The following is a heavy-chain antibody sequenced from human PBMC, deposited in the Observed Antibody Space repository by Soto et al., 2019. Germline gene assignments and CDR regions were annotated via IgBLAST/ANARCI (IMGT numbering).Heavy chain of an antibody. CDR2: ISGYNGNT. V-gene: IGHV1-18*01. CDR3: SRFIMVGGWFDPNYYHGMDV. Sequence: SVKVSFKTSGYTFINYGINWVRQAPGQGLEWMGWISGYNGNTNYAQTVQGRVTMTTDTSTGTVYMELRSLKSDDTAIYYCSRFIMVGGWFDPNYYHGMDVWGQGTTVTVSS. D-gene: IGHD6-19*01. J-gene: IGHJ6*02. CDR1: GYTFINYG.